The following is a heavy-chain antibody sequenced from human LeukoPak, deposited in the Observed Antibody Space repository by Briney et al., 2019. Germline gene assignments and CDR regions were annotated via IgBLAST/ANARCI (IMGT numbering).Heavy chain of an antibody. J-gene: IGHJ5*02. CDR3: ATDITPRFLEWLWHSAFDP. Sequence: ASVKVSCKASGYTFTGYYMHWVRQAPGQGLEWMGWINPNSGGTNYAQKFQGRVTMTRDTSISTAYMELSRLRSDDTAVYYCATDITPRFLEWLWHSAFDPWGQGTLVTVSS. V-gene: IGHV1-2*02. CDR2: INPNSGGT. CDR1: GYTFTGYY. D-gene: IGHD3-3*01.